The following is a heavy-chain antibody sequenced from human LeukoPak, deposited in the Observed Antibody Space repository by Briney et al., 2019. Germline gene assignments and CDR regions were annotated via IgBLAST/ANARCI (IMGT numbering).Heavy chain of an antibody. CDR2: ISTDAYYK. CDR3: ARRVIPGRWYFDL. V-gene: IGHV3-30*09. J-gene: IGHJ2*01. CDR1: GFTFSAYP. D-gene: IGHD2-21*01. Sequence: GGSLRLSCAASGFTFSAYPFHWVRQAPGKGLEWVAAISTDAYYKYHGDSVRGRFAISRDNYMISLYLQLNGLRAEDTAVYYCARRVIPGRWYFDLWGRGTLVTVSS.